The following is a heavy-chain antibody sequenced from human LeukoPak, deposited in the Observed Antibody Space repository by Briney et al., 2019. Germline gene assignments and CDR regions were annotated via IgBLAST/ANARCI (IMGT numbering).Heavy chain of an antibody. J-gene: IGHJ4*02. D-gene: IGHD3/OR15-3a*01. CDR1: GSTFSSFG. CDR3: TRELGVETTMIFFDG. Sequence: GASVKVSCKASGSTFSSFGISWVRQAPGHGLEWMGWSSAYNGNTNYTQKFQGRVTMTTDTTTSTAYMEVRSVRYDNTAVYYCTRELGVETTMIFFDGWSQGSLITVYS. CDR2: SSAYNGNT. V-gene: IGHV1-18*01.